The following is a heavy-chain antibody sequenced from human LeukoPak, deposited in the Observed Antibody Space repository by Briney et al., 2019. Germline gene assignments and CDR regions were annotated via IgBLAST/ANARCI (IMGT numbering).Heavy chain of an antibody. CDR3: ARVGSGWYLDY. D-gene: IGHD6-19*01. CDR2: ISSSGSTI. CDR1: GFTFSSYE. J-gene: IGHJ4*02. V-gene: IGHV3-48*03. Sequence: GGSLRLSCAASGFTFSSYEVNWVRQAPGKGLEGVSYISSSGSTIYYADSVKGRFTISRDNAKNSLYLQMNSLRAEDTAVYYCARVGSGWYLDYWGQGTLVTVSS.